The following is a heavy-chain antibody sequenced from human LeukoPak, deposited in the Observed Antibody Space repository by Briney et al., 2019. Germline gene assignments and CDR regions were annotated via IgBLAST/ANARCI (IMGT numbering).Heavy chain of an antibody. CDR1: GGSIGCDSYY. V-gene: IGHV4-61*02. CDR3: ASLYSSSRIGYYMDV. CDR2: IYTSGST. J-gene: IGHJ6*03. D-gene: IGHD6-13*01. Sequence: SETLSLTCTVSGGSIGCDSYYWTWIRQPAGNGLEWIGRIYTSGSTNYNPSLKSRVTMSVDTSKNQFSLKLSSVTAADTAVYYCASLYSSSRIGYYMDVWGKGTTVTISS.